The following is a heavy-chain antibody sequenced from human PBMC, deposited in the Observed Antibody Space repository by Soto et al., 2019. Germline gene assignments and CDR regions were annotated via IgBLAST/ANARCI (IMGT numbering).Heavy chain of an antibody. CDR2: INPNSGDT. Sequence: GASLKACCKASGYIFTGYYMHWVRQAPGQGLEWMGWINPNSGDTKYAQKFQGRVIMTRDTSISTASVELSSLTSDDTAVYYCARASEGRRGYLSQVDVRGLGTLVTVSS. CDR1: GYIFTGYY. J-gene: IGHJ1*01. D-gene: IGHD1-1*01. V-gene: IGHV1-2*02. CDR3: ARASEGRRGYLSQVDV.